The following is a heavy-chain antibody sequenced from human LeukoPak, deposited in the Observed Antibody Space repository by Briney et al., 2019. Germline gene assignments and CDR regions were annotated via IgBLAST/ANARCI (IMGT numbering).Heavy chain of an antibody. J-gene: IGHJ3*02. CDR3: ARHVVVITKAFDI. Sequence: SQTLSLTCAVSGGSISSGGYSWSWIRQPPGKGLEWIGYIYHSGSTYYNPSLKSRVTISVDRSKNQFSLKLSSVTAADTAVYYCARHVVVITKAFDIWGQGTMVTVSS. CDR1: GGSISSGGYS. CDR2: IYHSGST. V-gene: IGHV4-30-2*01. D-gene: IGHD3-22*01.